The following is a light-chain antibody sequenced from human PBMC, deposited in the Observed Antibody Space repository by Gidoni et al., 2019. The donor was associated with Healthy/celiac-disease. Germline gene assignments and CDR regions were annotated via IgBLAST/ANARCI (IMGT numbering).Light chain of an antibody. CDR2: DAS. CDR3: QQRSNWLLT. J-gene: IGKJ4*01. V-gene: IGKV3-11*01. Sequence: EIVLTQSPATLSLSPGERATLSCRASQSVSSYLAWYQQKPGQAPRLLIYDASNRATGIPARFSGSGSGTGFTLTISSLEPEDFAVYYCQQRSNWLLTFGGGTKVGIK. CDR1: QSVSSY.